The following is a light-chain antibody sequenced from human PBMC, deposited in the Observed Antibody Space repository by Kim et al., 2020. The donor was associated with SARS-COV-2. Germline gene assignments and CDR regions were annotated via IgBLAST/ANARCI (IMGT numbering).Light chain of an antibody. J-gene: IGLJ2*01. Sequence: SSELTQAPAVSVALGQTVRITCQGDSLRSFYASWYKQRPGQAPILVIYGRNNRPSGIPDRFSGSSSGNTASMTITGAQAEDEADYYCQSGDTTENLFGGGTQLTVL. CDR1: SLRSFY. V-gene: IGLV3-19*01. CDR3: QSGDTTENL. CDR2: GRN.